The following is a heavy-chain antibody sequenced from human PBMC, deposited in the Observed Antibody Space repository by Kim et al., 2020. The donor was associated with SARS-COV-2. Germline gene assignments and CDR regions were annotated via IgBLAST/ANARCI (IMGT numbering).Heavy chain of an antibody. Sequence: SETLSLTCNVSGGSITSTYYYWGWIRQPPGKGLEWIGCVCYTGSTYYNPSLKSRVARSVYTSKNQFSLNLTSVTATDTAVYYCARPYTICTHDNWGQGT. CDR2: VCYTGST. CDR1: GGSITSTYYY. V-gene: IGHV4-39*01. D-gene: IGHD2-2*02. J-gene: IGHJ1*01. CDR3: ARPYTICTHDN.